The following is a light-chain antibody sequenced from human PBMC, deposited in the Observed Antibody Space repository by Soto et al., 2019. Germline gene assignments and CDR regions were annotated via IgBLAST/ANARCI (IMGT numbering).Light chain of an antibody. J-gene: IGLJ2*01. CDR1: NMGSKS. Sequence: SYELTQPPSVSVAPGKTARITCGGNNMGSKSVHWYQQKPGQAPVLVIYYDSDGPSGIPERFSGSNSGNTATLTISRVEAGDEADYYCQVWDSSSDDPVVFGGGTKLTVL. CDR3: QVWDSSSDDPVV. V-gene: IGLV3-21*04. CDR2: YDS.